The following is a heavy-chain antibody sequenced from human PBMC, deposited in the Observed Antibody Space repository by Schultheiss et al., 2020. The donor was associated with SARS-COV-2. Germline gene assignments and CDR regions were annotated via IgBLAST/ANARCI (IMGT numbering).Heavy chain of an antibody. CDR3: AKGGFAAAGLAFYWFDP. CDR2: TRNKANSYTT. J-gene: IGHJ5*02. CDR1: GFTFSDYY. D-gene: IGHD6-13*01. V-gene: IGHV3-72*01. Sequence: GGSLRLSCAASGFTFSDYYMNWVRQAPGKGLEWVGRTRNKANSYTTEYAASVKGRFTISRDDSKNSLYLQMNSLRAEDTALYYCAKGGFAAAGLAFYWFDPWGQGTLVTVSS.